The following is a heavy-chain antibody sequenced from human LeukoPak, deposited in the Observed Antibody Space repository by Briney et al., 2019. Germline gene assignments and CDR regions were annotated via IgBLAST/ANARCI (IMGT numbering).Heavy chain of an antibody. CDR3: ARCGDYHWADAFDI. CDR1: GGTFSSYA. CDR2: IIPIFGTA. J-gene: IGHJ3*02. D-gene: IGHD4-17*01. V-gene: IGHV1-69*13. Sequence: SVKVSCKASGGTFSSYAISWVRQAPGQGLEWMGGIIPIFGTANYAQKFQGRVTITADETTSTAYMELSSLRSEDTAVYYCARCGDYHWADAFDIWGQGTMVTVSS.